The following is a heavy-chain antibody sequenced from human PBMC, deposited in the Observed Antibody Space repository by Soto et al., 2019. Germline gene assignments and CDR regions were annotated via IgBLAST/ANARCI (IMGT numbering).Heavy chain of an antibody. CDR3: ARALFGAHMWYDP. J-gene: IGHJ5*02. Sequence: DSVKISCKASGYTFPTSLIHWVRQAPGQRLEWLGWINTGNGNTKYSQKDQGRATITRDTSANTAYMDLSSLRSEDTAVYYCARALFGAHMWYDPWGQGTLVTVSS. V-gene: IGHV1-3*04. CDR2: INTGNGNT. CDR1: GYTFPTSL. D-gene: IGHD3-10*02.